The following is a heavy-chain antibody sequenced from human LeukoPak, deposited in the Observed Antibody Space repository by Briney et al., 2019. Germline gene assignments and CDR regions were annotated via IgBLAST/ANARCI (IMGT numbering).Heavy chain of an antibody. V-gene: IGHV4-61*08. D-gene: IGHD3-16*02. J-gene: IGHJ4*02. Sequence: SETLSLTCTVSGGSISSGGYYWSWIRQPPGKGLEWIGYICHSGSTYYNPSLKSRVTISVDTSKNQFSLKLSSVTAADTAVYYCARQAGSDDYVWGSYHYWGQGTLVTVSS. CDR3: ARQAGSDDYVWGSYHY. CDR1: GGSISSGGYY. CDR2: ICHSGST.